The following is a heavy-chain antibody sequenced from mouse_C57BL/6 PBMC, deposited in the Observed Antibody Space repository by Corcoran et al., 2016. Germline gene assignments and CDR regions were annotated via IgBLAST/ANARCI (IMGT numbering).Heavy chain of an antibody. D-gene: IGHD3-2*02. CDR2: IYPGDGDT. CDR1: GYAFSSYW. CDR3: ARSRGSSGLDY. Sequence: QVQLQQSGAELVKPGASVKISCKASGYAFSSYWMNWVKQGPGKGLEWIGQIYPGDGDTNYNGKFKGKATLTADKSSSTAYMQLSSLTSEDSAVYFCARSRGSSGLDYWGQGTTLTVSS. V-gene: IGHV1-80*01. J-gene: IGHJ2*01.